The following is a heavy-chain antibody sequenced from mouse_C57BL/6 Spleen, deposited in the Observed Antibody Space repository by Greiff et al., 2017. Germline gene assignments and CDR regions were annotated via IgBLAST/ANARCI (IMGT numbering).Heavy chain of an antibody. CDR1: GFTFSSYG. D-gene: IGHD3-2*02. J-gene: IGHJ2*01. CDR2: ISSGGSYT. CDR3: ARLTAQATAFDY. V-gene: IGHV5-6*01. Sequence: DVHLVESGGDLVKPGGSLKLSCAASGFTFSSYGMSWVRQTPDQRLEWVATISSGGSYTYYPDSVKGRFTISRDNAKNTLYLQMSSLKSEDTAMYYGARLTAQATAFDYWGQGTTLTVSS.